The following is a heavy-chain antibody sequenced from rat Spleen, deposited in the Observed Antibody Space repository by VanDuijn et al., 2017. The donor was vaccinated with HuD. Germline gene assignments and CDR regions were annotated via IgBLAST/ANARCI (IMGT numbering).Heavy chain of an antibody. CDR1: GFTFNNYY. Sequence: EVQLVESGGGLVQPGRSMKLSCAASGFTFNNYYMAWVRQAPTKGLKWVASISYDGSTTYYRDSVKGRFTISRDFAKSTLFLQMDSLRSEDTATYYCTRGYYFDYWGQGVMVTVSS. J-gene: IGHJ2*01. CDR3: TRGYYFDY. CDR2: ISYDGSTT. V-gene: IGHV5-25*01.